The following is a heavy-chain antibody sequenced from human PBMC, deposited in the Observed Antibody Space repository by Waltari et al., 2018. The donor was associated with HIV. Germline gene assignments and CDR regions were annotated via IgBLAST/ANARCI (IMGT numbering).Heavy chain of an antibody. Sequence: QVQLQESGPGLVKPSQTLSLTCTVSGGSISSGSYYWSWLRQPAGKGRELIGRIYTSGGPNSHPSLKGRFTISVDTSKNQFSLKLRSVTAADTAVYYCARAYYDFWSGTGSSGNWFDPWGQGTLVTVSS. CDR3: ARAYYDFWSGTGSSGNWFDP. J-gene: IGHJ5*02. CDR2: IYTSGGP. D-gene: IGHD3-3*01. CDR1: GGSISSGSYY. V-gene: IGHV4-61*02.